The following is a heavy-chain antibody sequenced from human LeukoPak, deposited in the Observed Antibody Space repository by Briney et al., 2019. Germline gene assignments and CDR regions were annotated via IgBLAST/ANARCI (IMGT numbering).Heavy chain of an antibody. V-gene: IGHV3-30*18. CDR3: AEGVQGVCGGSRGGGGKVCYFDY. D-gene: IGHD1-26*01. CDR2: VSFDGSNK. J-gene: IGHJ4*02. Sequence: PGGSLRLSCVASGFPFSSYWMTWVRQAPGKGLDWVAVVSFDGSNKYFGDSVKGRFTISRDNSKNTLYLQMNSLRAEDTAVYYYAEGVQGVCGGSRGGGGKVCYFDYWGQGALVTVSS. CDR1: GFPFSSYW.